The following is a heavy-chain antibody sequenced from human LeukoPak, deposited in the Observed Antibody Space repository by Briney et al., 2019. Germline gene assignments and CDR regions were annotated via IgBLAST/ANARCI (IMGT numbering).Heavy chain of an antibody. CDR3: ARDSQYDSSGHAP. CDR1: GGSISSSNYY. J-gene: IGHJ5*02. Sequence: PSETLSLTCSVSGGSISSSNYYWAWIRQPPGKGLEWIGSIHYTGSTYYSASLKSRVTISLDTSKNQFSLKLPSVTAADTADYYCARDSQYDSSGHAPWGQGILVTVSS. D-gene: IGHD3-22*01. V-gene: IGHV4-39*07. CDR2: IHYTGST.